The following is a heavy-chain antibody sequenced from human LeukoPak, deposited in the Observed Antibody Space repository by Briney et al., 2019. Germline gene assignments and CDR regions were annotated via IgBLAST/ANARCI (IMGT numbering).Heavy chain of an antibody. CDR3: AKDRGVVLPAAKVLYYYYGMDV. J-gene: IGHJ6*02. D-gene: IGHD2-2*01. CDR2: ISSSGGST. CDR1: GFTSSSYA. Sequence: PGGSLRLSCAASGFTSSSYAMSWVRQAPGKGLEWVSAISSSGGSTYYADSVKGRFTISRDNSKNTLYLQMNSLRAEDTAVYYCAKDRGVVLPAAKVLYYYYGMDVWGQGTTVTVSS. V-gene: IGHV3-23*01.